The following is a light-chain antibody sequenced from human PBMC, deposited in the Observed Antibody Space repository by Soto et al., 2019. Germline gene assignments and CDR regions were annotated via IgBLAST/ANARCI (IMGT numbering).Light chain of an antibody. CDR1: QSVSSN. V-gene: IGKV3-15*01. CDR3: QQYHNWPRA. CDR2: GAS. Sequence: IVMTQSPATLSITTGERATLSCRASQSVSSNLAWYQQKPGQAPRLLIYGASTRATGIPARFSGSGSGTEFTLTISSLQSEDFPVYYCQQYHNWPRAFGQGTKVDIK. J-gene: IGKJ1*01.